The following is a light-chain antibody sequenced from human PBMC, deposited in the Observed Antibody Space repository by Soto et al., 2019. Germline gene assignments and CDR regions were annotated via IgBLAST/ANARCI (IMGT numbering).Light chain of an antibody. V-gene: IGKV3-15*01. CDR2: AAS. J-gene: IGKJ4*01. CDR1: RNINRK. CDR3: QQFYDYPPLI. Sequence: EIVMTQSPATLSVSPGERATLSCRASRNINRKLAWYQQKPGQARRLLISAASTRATGIPARFSGSGSGTEFTLTISSLQSEDFAVYYCQQFYDYPPLIFGGGTKVEIK.